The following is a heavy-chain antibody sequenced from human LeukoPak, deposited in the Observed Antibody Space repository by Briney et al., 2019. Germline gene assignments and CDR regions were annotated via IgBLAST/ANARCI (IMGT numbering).Heavy chain of an antibody. CDR2: INPNSGGT. D-gene: IGHD5-18*01. Sequence: VASVKVSCKASGYTFTGYYMHWVRQAPGQGLEWMGWINPNSGGTNYAQKFQGRVTMTRDTSISTAYMELSSLRTDDTAVYYCARPSRGYSYGLDYWGQGTLVTVSS. V-gene: IGHV1-2*02. J-gene: IGHJ4*02. CDR3: ARPSRGYSYGLDY. CDR1: GYTFTGYY.